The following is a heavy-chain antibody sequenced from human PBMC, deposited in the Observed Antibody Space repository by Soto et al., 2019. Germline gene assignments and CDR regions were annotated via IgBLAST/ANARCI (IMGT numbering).Heavy chain of an antibody. Sequence: SETLSLTCAVYGGSFSGYYWSWIRQPPGKGLEWIGEINHSGSTNYNPSLKSRVTISVDTSKNQFSLKLSSVTAADTAVYYCARGRHRAPYYYGSGSYYDYWGQGTLVTVSS. D-gene: IGHD3-10*01. CDR3: ARGRHRAPYYYGSGSYYDY. CDR1: GGSFSGYY. CDR2: INHSGST. J-gene: IGHJ4*02. V-gene: IGHV4-34*01.